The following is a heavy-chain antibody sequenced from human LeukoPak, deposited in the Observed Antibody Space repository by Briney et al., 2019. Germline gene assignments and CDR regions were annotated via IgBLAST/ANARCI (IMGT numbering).Heavy chain of an antibody. CDR3: ARGFNDYVWGSYRYLIGYYFDY. V-gene: IGHV4-4*07. CDR2: IYTSGST. Sequence: SETLSLTCTVSGGSISSYYWSWIRQPAGKGLEWIGRIYTSGSTNYNPSLKSRVTMSVDTSKNQFSLKLSSVTAADTAVYYCARGFNDYVWGSYRYLIGYYFDYWGQGTLVTVSS. J-gene: IGHJ4*02. CDR1: GGSISSYY. D-gene: IGHD3-16*02.